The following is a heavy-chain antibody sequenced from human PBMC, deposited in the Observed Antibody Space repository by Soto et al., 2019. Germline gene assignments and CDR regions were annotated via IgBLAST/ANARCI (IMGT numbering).Heavy chain of an antibody. CDR3: ARMRSGQYSNYYELRDY. D-gene: IGHD4-4*01. CDR2: IIPILGIA. V-gene: IGHV1-69*02. CDR1: GGTFSSYT. Sequence: QVQLVQSGAEVKKPGSSVKVSCKASGGTFSSYTISWVRQAPGQGLEWMGRIIPILGIANYAQKFQGRVTSTADNSTSTAYMELSSLRSEDTSVYYCARMRSGQYSNYYELRDYWGQGTLVTVSS. J-gene: IGHJ4*02.